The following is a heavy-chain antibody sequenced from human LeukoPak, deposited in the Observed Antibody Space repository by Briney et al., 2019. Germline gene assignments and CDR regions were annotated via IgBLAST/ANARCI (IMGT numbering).Heavy chain of an antibody. D-gene: IGHD1-26*01. CDR1: GGSISSYY. V-gene: IGHV4-59*01. CDR2: IYYSGST. CDR3: ARAPILVGGMDAFDV. Sequence: PSETLSLTCTVSGGSISSYYWSWIRQPPGKGLEWIGYIYYSGSTNYNPSLKSRVTISVDTSKNQFSLKLSSVTAADTAVYYCARAPILVGGMDAFDVWGQGTMVTVSS. J-gene: IGHJ3*01.